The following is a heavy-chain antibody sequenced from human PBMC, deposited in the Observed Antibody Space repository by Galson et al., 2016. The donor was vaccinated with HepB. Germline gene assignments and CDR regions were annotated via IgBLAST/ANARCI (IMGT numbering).Heavy chain of an antibody. CDR1: GLTFSTSA. D-gene: IGHD5-18*01. CDR2: ISSDGSNQ. V-gene: IGHV3-30-3*01. J-gene: IGHJ4*02. Sequence: SLRLSCAASGLTFSTSAVHWVRQAPGKGLEWVAVISSDGSNQFYADSVTGRFTISRDNSKDTLYLQMNSLRAEDTAVYYCAKDGGYTYALGYWGRGTLVTVSS. CDR3: AKDGGYTYALGY.